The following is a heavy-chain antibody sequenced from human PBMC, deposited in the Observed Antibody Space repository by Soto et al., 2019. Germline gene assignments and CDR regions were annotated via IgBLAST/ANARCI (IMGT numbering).Heavy chain of an antibody. J-gene: IGHJ4*02. CDR2: IYYTGST. Sequence: PSETLSLTCAVSGESVIDYYWSWIRQPPGKGLEWIGHIYYTGSTNYNPSLKSRVTMSQDTSKNQFSLKLASVTAADTAVYFCARSGFYGFVYWGQGALVTVPS. V-gene: IGHV4-59*02. D-gene: IGHD4-17*01. CDR1: GESVIDYY. CDR3: ARSGFYGFVY.